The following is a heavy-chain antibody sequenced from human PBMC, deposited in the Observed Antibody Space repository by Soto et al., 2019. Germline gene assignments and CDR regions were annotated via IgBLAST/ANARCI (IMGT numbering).Heavy chain of an antibody. CDR1: GGSISSYY. CDR2: IYYSGST. J-gene: IGHJ5*02. CDR3: ARALGGGASQGGHWFDP. V-gene: IGHV4-59*01. D-gene: IGHD2-21*01. Sequence: PSETLPLTCTVSGGSISSYYWSWIRQPPGKGLEWIGYIYYSGSTNYNPSLKSRVTISVDTSKNQFSLKLSSVTAADTAVYYCARALGGGASQGGHWFDPWGQGTLVTVSS.